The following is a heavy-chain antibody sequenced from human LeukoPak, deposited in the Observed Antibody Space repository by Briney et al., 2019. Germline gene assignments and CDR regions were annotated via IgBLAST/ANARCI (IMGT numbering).Heavy chain of an antibody. CDR3: ARELYSYGSHYFDY. D-gene: IGHD5-18*01. V-gene: IGHV4-30-4*08. J-gene: IGHJ4*02. CDR1: GGSISSGDYY. Sequence: PSQTLSLTCTVSGGSISSGDYYWSWIRQPPGKGPEWIGYIYYSGSTYYNPSLKSRVTISVDTSKNQFSLKLSSVTAADTAVYYCARELYSYGSHYFDYWGQGTLVTVSS. CDR2: IYYSGST.